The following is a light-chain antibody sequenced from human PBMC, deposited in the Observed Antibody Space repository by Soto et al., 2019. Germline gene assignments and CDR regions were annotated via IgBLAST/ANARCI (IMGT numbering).Light chain of an antibody. CDR1: QGIRND. CDR2: AAS. CDR3: LQDYTYPWT. J-gene: IGKJ1*01. V-gene: IGKV1-6*01. Sequence: AIQMTQSPSSLSASVGDRVSIACRTSQGIRNDLGWYQQKPGKAPKLLIYAASTLQSGVPSRFSGSGSSTDFTLTISILQPEDFATYYCLQDYTYPWTFGQGTKVDIK.